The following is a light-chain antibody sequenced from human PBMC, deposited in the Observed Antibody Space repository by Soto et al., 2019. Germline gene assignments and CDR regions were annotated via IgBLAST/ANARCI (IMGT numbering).Light chain of an antibody. CDR3: QRPGV. CDR2: AAS. Sequence: DIRLTQSPSLLSASVGDRVTITCRASQGISSYLAWYQKKPGKAPKLLIYAASTLQSGVPSRFSGSGSGTEFTLTISSLQHEDFATYYCQRPGVFGPGTKVDIK. J-gene: IGKJ3*01. CDR1: QGISSY. V-gene: IGKV1-9*01.